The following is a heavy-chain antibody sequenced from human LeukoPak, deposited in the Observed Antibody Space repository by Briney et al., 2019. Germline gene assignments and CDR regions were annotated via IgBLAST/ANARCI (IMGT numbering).Heavy chain of an antibody. Sequence: LGESLKISCKGSGYSFTSYWIGWVRQMPGKGLEWMGIIYPGDSDTRYSPSFQGQVTVSADKSISTAYLQWSSLKASDTAMYYCASSHYSSSWYNFDYWGQGTLVTVSS. CDR2: IYPGDSDT. CDR3: ASSHYSSSWYNFDY. CDR1: GYSFTSYW. D-gene: IGHD6-13*01. J-gene: IGHJ4*02. V-gene: IGHV5-51*01.